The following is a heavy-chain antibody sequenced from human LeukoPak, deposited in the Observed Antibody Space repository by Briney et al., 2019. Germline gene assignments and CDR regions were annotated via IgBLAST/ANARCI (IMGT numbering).Heavy chain of an antibody. V-gene: IGHV4-39*07. CDR2: IYYSGST. J-gene: IGHJ3*02. Sequence: PSETLSLTCTVSGGSISSSSYYWGWIRQPPGKGLEWIGGIYYSGSTYYNPSLKSRVTISVDTSKNQFSLKLSSVTAADTAVYYCARVVTRGDASDIWDQGTMVTVSS. CDR1: GGSISSSSYY. D-gene: IGHD4-23*01. CDR3: ARVVTRGDASDI.